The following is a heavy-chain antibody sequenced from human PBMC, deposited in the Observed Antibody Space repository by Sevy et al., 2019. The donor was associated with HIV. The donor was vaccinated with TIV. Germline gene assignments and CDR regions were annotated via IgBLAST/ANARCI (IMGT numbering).Heavy chain of an antibody. CDR1: GFDFSDPY. Sequence: GGSLRLSCAASGFDFSDPYMDWVRQAPGQGLEWVARIRNKAKSYTTEYPAYVKGRFTMSRDDSKNSVYLQMNSLKTEDTVIYYCARVLGYYSDISVNWDGAFSSWGQGTMVTVSS. J-gene: IGHJ3*02. V-gene: IGHV3-72*01. CDR3: ARVLGYYSDISVNWDGAFSS. D-gene: IGHD3-22*01. CDR2: IRNKAKSYTT.